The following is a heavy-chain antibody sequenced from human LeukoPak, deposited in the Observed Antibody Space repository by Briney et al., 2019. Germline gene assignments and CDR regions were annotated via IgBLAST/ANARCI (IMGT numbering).Heavy chain of an antibody. D-gene: IGHD3-10*01. V-gene: IGHV4-30-2*01. Sequence: KASETLSLTCAVSGGSISSGGYSWSWIRQPPGKGLEWIGYIFHSGSTYYNPSLKSRVTISLDPSKNQFSLKLTSVTAADTGLYYCCLRPYYYYGLDVWGQGTTVTVSS. J-gene: IGHJ6*02. CDR3: CLRPYYYYGLDV. CDR2: IFHSGST. CDR1: GGSISSGGYS.